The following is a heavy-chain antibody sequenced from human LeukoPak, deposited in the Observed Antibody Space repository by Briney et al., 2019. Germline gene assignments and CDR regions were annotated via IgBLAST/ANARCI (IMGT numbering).Heavy chain of an antibody. CDR1: GFTFTSHW. CDR3: TRAVLGTSWSLDY. CDR2: IKQDGSDK. J-gene: IGHJ4*02. D-gene: IGHD6-13*01. V-gene: IGHV3-7*03. Sequence: GGSLRLSCAASGFTFTSHWMNWVRQAPGKGLEWVANIKQDGSDKYYVDSVKGRFTISRDNAKNSLYLQMSNLRAEDTAVYYCTRAVLGTSWSLDYWGQGAPVTVSS.